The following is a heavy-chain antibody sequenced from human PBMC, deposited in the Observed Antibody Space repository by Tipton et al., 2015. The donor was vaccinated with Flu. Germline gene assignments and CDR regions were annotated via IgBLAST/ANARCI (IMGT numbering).Heavy chain of an antibody. D-gene: IGHD3-16*01. Sequence: TLSLTCTVSGGSISSSSHYWGWIRQAPGRGLEWVGSIYYTGYPYYNSSLKSRLAMSIDTSKEQFSLRLSSVTAADTAVYYCAKVLFGWVESWAQGTLVTVSS. V-gene: IGHV4-39*07. CDR1: GGSISSSSHY. J-gene: IGHJ5*01. CDR3: AKVLFGWVES. CDR2: IYYTGYP.